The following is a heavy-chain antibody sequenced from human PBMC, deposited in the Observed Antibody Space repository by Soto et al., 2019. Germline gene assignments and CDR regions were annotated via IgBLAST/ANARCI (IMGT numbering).Heavy chain of an antibody. V-gene: IGHV5-51*01. CDR2: IYPGDSDT. J-gene: IGHJ4*02. CDR3: ARRGIVATIYFDY. D-gene: IGHD5-12*01. CDR1: GYSFTSYW. Sequence: GESLKISCNGSGYSFTSYWIGWVRQMPGKGLEWMGIIYPGDSDTRYSPSFQGQVTISADKSISTAYLQWSSLKASDTAMYYCARRGIVATIYFDYWGQGTLVTVSS.